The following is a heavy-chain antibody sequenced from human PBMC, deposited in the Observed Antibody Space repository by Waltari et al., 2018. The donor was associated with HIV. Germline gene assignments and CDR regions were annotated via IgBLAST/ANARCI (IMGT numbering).Heavy chain of an antibody. CDR1: GFTFSSYW. J-gene: IGHJ3*02. CDR2: IKQDGSDK. D-gene: IGHD3-22*01. V-gene: IGHV3-7*01. Sequence: EVQLVESGGGLVQPGGSLRLSCAASGFTFSSYWMSWVRQAPGKGLEWVANIKQDGSDKYNGESGNGRFTISRDNAKNSLYLQMNSLRAEDTAVYYCARVYYDSSGYYSGAFDIWGQGTMVTVSS. CDR3: ARVYYDSSGYYSGAFDI.